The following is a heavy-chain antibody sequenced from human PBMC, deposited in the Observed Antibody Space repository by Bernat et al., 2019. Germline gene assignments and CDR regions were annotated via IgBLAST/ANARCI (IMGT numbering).Heavy chain of an antibody. J-gene: IGHJ4*02. Sequence: EVQLVQSGAEVKKPGESLKISCKCSGNSFTSYWIAWVRQMPGKGLEWMGIIYAGDSDTRYSPSFQGQVTISADKSISTAYLQWNSLKASDTAVYYCARRRTSDWDFDYWGQGTLVTVPS. CDR3: ARRRTSDWDFDY. CDR1: GNSFTSYW. CDR2: IYAGDSDT. V-gene: IGHV5-51*01. D-gene: IGHD6-19*01.